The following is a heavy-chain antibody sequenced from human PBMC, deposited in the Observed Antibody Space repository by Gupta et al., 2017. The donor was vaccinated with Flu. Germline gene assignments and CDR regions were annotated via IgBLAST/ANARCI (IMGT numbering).Heavy chain of an antibody. Sequence: EVQLVQSGAEVKKPGASLKISCKGSGSSFTGYWIGWVRQIPGKGLEWMGIIYPGDSDTRYSPSFQGQVTISADKSISTAYLQWSSLKASDTAMYYCARLSVSSPRPYLPRLAFLDYWGQGTLVTVCS. V-gene: IGHV5-51*01. J-gene: IGHJ4*02. CDR2: IYPGDSDT. CDR1: GSSFTGYW. D-gene: IGHD6-19*01. CDR3: ARLSVSSPRPYLPRLAFLDY.